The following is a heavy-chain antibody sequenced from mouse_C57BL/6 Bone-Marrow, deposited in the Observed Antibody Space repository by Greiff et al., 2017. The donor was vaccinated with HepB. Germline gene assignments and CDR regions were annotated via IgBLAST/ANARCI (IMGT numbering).Heavy chain of an antibody. CDR2: IYPRSGNT. J-gene: IGHJ2*01. D-gene: IGHD2-2*01. Sequence: QVQLQQSGAELARPGASVKLSCKASGYTFTSYGISWVKQRTGQGLEWIGEIYPRSGNTYYNEKFKGKATLTADKSSRTAYMELRSLTSEDSAVYVCARRGYYGYPDYWGQGTTLTVSS. CDR1: GYTFTSYG. CDR3: ARRGYYGYPDY. V-gene: IGHV1-81*01.